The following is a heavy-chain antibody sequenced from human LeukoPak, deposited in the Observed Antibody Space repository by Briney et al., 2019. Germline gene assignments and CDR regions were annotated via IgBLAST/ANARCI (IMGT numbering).Heavy chain of an antibody. CDR1: RFAFRNYG. CDR3: ANDDARGFGEPSPYDY. CDR2: ISYDGINT. V-gene: IGHV3-30*18. Sequence: PGGSLRLSCVASRFAFRNYGMLWLRQAPGKGLEWVAVISYDGINTHYADSVKGRFTISKDNSKNTLYLQLNTLRPEDTAVYYCANDDARGFGEPSPYDYWGQGTRVIVSS. J-gene: IGHJ4*02. D-gene: IGHD3-10*01.